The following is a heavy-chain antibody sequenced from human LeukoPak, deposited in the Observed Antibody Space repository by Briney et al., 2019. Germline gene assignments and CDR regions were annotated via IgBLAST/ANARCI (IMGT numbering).Heavy chain of an antibody. CDR3: ARLLGHFDL. V-gene: IGHV3-20*04. D-gene: IGHD3-16*01. Sequence: GGSLRLSCAASGFKFDDYGMSWVRRAPGKGLEWVSGLNWNGGSTGYADSVKGRFTISRDNAKSSLYLQMNSVRAEDTALYYCARLLGHFDLWGRGTLVTVSS. J-gene: IGHJ2*01. CDR2: LNWNGGST. CDR1: GFKFDDYG.